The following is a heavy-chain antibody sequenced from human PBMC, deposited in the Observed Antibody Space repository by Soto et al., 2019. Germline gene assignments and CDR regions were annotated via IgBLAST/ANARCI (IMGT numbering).Heavy chain of an antibody. CDR3: ARGSSILITGTTSSDY. D-gene: IGHD1-7*01. V-gene: IGHV1-8*01. Sequence: ASVKVSFKASGYTFTSYDINWLRQATGQGLEWMGWMNPNSGNTGYAQKFQGRVTMTRNTSISTAYMELSSLRSEDTAVYYCARGSSILITGTTSSDYWGQGTLVTVSS. CDR1: GYTFTSYD. J-gene: IGHJ4*02. CDR2: MNPNSGNT.